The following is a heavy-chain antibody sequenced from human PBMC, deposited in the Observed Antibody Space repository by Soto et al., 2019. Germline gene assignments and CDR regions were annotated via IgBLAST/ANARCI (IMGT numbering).Heavy chain of an antibody. CDR3: ARDHAVAGFDY. CDR1: GGSISSYY. CDR2: IYYSGST. Sequence: PSETLSLTCTVSGGSISSYYWSWIRQPPGKGLEWIGYIYYSGSTNYNPSLKSRVTISVDTSKNQFSLKLSSVTAADTAVYYCARDHAVAGFDYWGQGTLVTVSS. D-gene: IGHD6-19*01. J-gene: IGHJ4*02. V-gene: IGHV4-59*01.